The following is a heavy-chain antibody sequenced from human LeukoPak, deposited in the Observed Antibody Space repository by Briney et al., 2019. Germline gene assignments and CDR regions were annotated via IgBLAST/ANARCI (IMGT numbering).Heavy chain of an antibody. Sequence: GRSLRLSCAASGFTYSNYAMHLVRQAPGKGLEWVAVISYDGSNKYYADSVKGRFTISRDNSKNTLYLQMNSLRAEDTAVYYCARAPSITMIVVVITTLFDYWGQGTLVTVSS. CDR2: ISYDGSNK. CDR1: GFTYSNYA. J-gene: IGHJ4*02. D-gene: IGHD3-22*01. CDR3: ARAPSITMIVVVITTLFDY. V-gene: IGHV3-30-3*01.